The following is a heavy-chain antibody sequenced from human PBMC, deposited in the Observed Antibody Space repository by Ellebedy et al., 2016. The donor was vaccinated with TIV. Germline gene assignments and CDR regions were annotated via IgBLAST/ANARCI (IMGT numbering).Heavy chain of an antibody. V-gene: IGHV3-7*03. CDR3: ARGGYGRPFDC. D-gene: IGHD5-12*01. Sequence: GGSLRLSCAASGFTFSNYWMKWVRQAPGKGLEWVANIKQDGSGKYYVDSVKGRFTISGDNAKNSLFLQMNSLRVEDTAVYFCARGGYGRPFDCWGQGTLVTVSS. J-gene: IGHJ4*02. CDR2: IKQDGSGK. CDR1: GFTFSNYW.